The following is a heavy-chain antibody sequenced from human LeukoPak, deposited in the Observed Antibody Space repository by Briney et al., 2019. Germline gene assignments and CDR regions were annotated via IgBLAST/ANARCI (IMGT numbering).Heavy chain of an antibody. Sequence: PGGSLRLSCAASGFTFSSYAMSWVRQAPGKGLEWVSAISGSGGSTYYADSVKGRFTISRDDSKNTLYLQMNSLRAEDTAVYYCARPVTDYYYYGMDVWGQGTTVTVSS. CDR2: ISGSGGST. CDR3: ARPVTDYYYYGMDV. J-gene: IGHJ6*02. V-gene: IGHV3-23*01. CDR1: GFTFSSYA. D-gene: IGHD2-21*02.